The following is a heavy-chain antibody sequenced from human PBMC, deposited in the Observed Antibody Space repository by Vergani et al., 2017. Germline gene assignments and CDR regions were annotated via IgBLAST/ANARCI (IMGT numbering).Heavy chain of an antibody. CDR1: GGSISSDNW. CDR2: IHPSRST. J-gene: IGHJ4*02. V-gene: IGHV4-4*02. CDR3: GSNPRLGGGVVDS. D-gene: IGHD3-16*01. Sequence: QVQLQQWGPGLVTPSGTLSLTCAVYGGSISSDNWWNWVRQAPGKGLQWIGEIHPSRSTNYNPSLRRRVTISLDKSKNQFSLKLTSVTAEDTAVYFGGSNPRLGGGVVDSWGEGTLVTVSS.